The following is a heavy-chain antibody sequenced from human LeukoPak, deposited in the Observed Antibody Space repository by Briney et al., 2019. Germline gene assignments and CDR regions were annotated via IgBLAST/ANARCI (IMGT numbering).Heavy chain of an antibody. CDR2: IYPGDSDT. CDR3: ARHGRYYDSSGYGYYYYYMDV. CDR1: GYSFTSYW. D-gene: IGHD3-22*01. Sequence: GESLKISCKGSGYSFTSYWIGWVRQMPGKDLEWMGIIYPGDSDTRYSPSFQGQVTISADKSISTAYLQWSSLKASDTAMYYCARHGRYYDSSGYGYYYYYMDVWGKGTTVTVSS. J-gene: IGHJ6*03. V-gene: IGHV5-51*01.